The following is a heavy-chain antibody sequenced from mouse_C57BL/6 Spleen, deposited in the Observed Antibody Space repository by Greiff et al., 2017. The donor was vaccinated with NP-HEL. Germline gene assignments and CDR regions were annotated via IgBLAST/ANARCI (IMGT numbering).Heavy chain of an antibody. V-gene: IGHV5-17*01. CDR1: GFTFSDYG. D-gene: IGHD4-1*01. CDR2: ISSGSSTI. Sequence: EVQLVESGGGLVKPLVSLPLSCAASGFTFSDYGMHCVLQAPEKGLEWVAYISSGSSTISYADTVKGRFTISRDNAKNTLFLQMTSLRSEDTAMYYCARHWVFDYWGQGTTLTVSS. J-gene: IGHJ2*01. CDR3: ARHWVFDY.